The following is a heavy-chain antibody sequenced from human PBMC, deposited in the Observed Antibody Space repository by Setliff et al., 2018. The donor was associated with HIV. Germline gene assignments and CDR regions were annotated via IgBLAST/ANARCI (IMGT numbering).Heavy chain of an antibody. V-gene: IGHV1-2*06. Sequence: ASVKVSCKASGYIFSHYYTHWVRQAPGRGLEWMGRISPNSGGTHYPQKFQGRVTLTSDTSISTAYMELSGLRSDDTAVYYCARGQGPVDYWGQGTLVTVSS. CDR2: ISPNSGGT. CDR3: ARGQGPVDY. CDR1: GYIFSHYY. J-gene: IGHJ4*02.